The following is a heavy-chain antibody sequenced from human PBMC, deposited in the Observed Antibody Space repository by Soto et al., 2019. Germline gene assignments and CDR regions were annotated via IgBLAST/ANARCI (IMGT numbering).Heavy chain of an antibody. J-gene: IGHJ3*02. Sequence: SETLSLTCTVSGGSISSYYWSWIRQPPGKGLEWIGYIYYSGSTNYNPSLKSRVTISVDTSKNQFSLKLSSVTAADTAVYYCARAYYGLADIWGQGTMVTVSS. CDR1: GGSISSYY. CDR2: IYYSGST. D-gene: IGHD3-3*01. V-gene: IGHV4-59*01. CDR3: ARAYYGLADI.